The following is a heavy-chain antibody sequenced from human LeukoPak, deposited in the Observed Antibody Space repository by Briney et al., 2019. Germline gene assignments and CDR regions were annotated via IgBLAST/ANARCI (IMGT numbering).Heavy chain of an antibody. Sequence: GGSLRLSCAASGFTFDDYAMHWVRQAPGKGLEWVSGISWNSGSIGYADSVKGRFTISRDNAKNSLYLQMNSLRAEDTALYYCARVGGEARRGVVIMPPAPIDYWGQGTLVTVSS. J-gene: IGHJ4*02. V-gene: IGHV3-9*01. CDR3: ARVGGEARRGVVIMPPAPIDY. CDR2: ISWNSGSI. D-gene: IGHD3-3*01. CDR1: GFTFDDYA.